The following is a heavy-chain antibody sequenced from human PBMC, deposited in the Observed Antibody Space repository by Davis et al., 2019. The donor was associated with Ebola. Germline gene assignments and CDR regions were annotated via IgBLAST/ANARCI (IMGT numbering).Heavy chain of an antibody. CDR3: VRDSGYYSHDY. J-gene: IGHJ4*01. V-gene: IGHV3-7*01. Sequence: PGGSLRLSCAASEFTFSSYWMSWVRQAPGKGLEWVANIKPDASEKYSVDSVKGRFTISRDNAKNTLSLQMNSLRVEDTAVYYCVRDSGYYSHDYWGHGTLVTVSS. CDR2: IKPDASEK. CDR1: EFTFSSYW. D-gene: IGHD5-12*01.